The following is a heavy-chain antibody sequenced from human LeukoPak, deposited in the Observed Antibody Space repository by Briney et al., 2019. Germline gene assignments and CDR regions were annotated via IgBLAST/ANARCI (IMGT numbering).Heavy chain of an antibody. D-gene: IGHD3-16*02. V-gene: IGHV1-2*02. CDR1: GYTFTGYY. J-gene: IGHJ6*03. CDR3: ARMRDDYVWGSYRFQYYYMDV. Sequence: GASVKVSCKASGYTFTGYYMHWVRQAPGQGLEWMGWINPNSGGTNYAQKFQGRVTMTTDTSTSTAYMELRSLRSDDTAVYYCARMRDDYVWGSYRFQYYYMDVWGKGTTVTISS. CDR2: INPNSGGT.